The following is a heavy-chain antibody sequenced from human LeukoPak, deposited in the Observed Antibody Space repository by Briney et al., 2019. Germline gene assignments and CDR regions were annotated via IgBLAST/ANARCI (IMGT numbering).Heavy chain of an antibody. J-gene: IGHJ4*02. V-gene: IGHV3-30*02. CDR1: GLTFSSYG. CDR3: ARNRDYDFDY. D-gene: IGHD4-17*01. Sequence: GGSLRLSCSTSGLTFSSYGMHWVRQAPGKGLEWVTFIGHDGSPKQYADSVKGRFTISSDKSKNTVYLQMNSLKPEDTAVYYCARNRDYDFDYWGQGTLVTVSS. CDR2: IGHDGSPK.